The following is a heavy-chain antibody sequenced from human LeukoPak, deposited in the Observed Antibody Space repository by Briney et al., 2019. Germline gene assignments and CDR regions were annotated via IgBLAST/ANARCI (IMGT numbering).Heavy chain of an antibody. Sequence: MAGGSLRLSCAASGFTFSSYSMNWVRQAPGKGLEWVSSISSSTSYIYYADSVKGRFTISRDNAKNSLYLQMNSLRTEDTAVYYCARALGIQPVMDVWGKGTTVTVSS. V-gene: IGHV3-21*01. CDR1: GFTFSSYS. J-gene: IGHJ6*03. D-gene: IGHD5-18*01. CDR2: ISSSTSYI. CDR3: ARALGIQPVMDV.